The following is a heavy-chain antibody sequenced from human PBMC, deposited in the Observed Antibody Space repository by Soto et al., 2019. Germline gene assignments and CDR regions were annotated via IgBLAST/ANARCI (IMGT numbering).Heavy chain of an antibody. J-gene: IGHJ4*02. Sequence: PGGSLRLSCATSGLTFRNYAMSWVRQAPGGGLEWVSSMSGSSSTTYYADSVRGRFTISRDRSKNTLYLQMSSLRAEDTALYYCAKNQERELPRVIDFWGQGTLVTSPQ. D-gene: IGHD1-7*01. CDR1: GLTFRNYA. CDR3: AKNQERELPRVIDF. CDR2: MSGSSSTT. V-gene: IGHV3-23*01.